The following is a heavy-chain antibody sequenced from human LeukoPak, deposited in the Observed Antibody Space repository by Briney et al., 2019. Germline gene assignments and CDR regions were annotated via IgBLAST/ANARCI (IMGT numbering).Heavy chain of an antibody. J-gene: IGHJ6*02. V-gene: IGHV1-8*01. Sequence: GASVKVSCKASGYTFTSYDINWVRQATGLGLEWMGWMNPNSGNTGYAQKFQGRVTMTRNTSISTAYMELSSLRSEDTAVYYCARGRRYYYGSGIVIQYGMDVWGQGTTVTVSS. D-gene: IGHD3-10*01. CDR2: MNPNSGNT. CDR1: GYTFTSYD. CDR3: ARGRRYYYGSGIVIQYGMDV.